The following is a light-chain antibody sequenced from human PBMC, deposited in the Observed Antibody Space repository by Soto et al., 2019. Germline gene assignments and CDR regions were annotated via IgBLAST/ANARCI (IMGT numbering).Light chain of an antibody. J-gene: IGKJ5*01. CDR3: QQYFTSPIT. CDR1: QSVNSR. V-gene: IGKV3-20*01. Sequence: EILLTQSTGTLALSPGERATLSCRASQSVNSRLAWYQHKPGQAPRLLISGASNRASGIPARFSAWGSGTDFTLTISRVDPADFAFYYCQQYFTSPITFAQGTRLAIK. CDR2: GAS.